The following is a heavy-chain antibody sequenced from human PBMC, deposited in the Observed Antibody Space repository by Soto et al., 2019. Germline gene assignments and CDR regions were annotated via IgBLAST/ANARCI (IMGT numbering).Heavy chain of an antibody. CDR2: INPSGGST. J-gene: IGHJ6*02. CDR3: ARAVEHGASNFFHSYGMDV. V-gene: IGHV1-46*01. Sequence: HVPLVQSGAEVKKPGASVKVSCKASGYSFIGYYMHWVRQAPGQGLEWMGMINPSGGSTNYAQKYQGRVSMTRDTSTTTLYMELSSLRSEDTAVYYCARAVEHGASNFFHSYGMDVWGQGTTVTVSS. D-gene: IGHD7-27*01. CDR1: GYSFIGYY.